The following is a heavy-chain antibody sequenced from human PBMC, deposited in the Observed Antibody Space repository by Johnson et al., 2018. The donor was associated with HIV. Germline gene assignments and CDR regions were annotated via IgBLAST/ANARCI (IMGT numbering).Heavy chain of an antibody. Sequence: VQLVESGGGLVQPGGSLRLSCAASGFTFSSYAMHWVRQAPGKGLEYVSAISSNGGSTYYANSVKGRFTISRDNSKNTLYLQMISLRAEDTGVYYCTKGGGHSSSDHDAFDIWGQGTMVTVSS. CDR1: GFTFSSYA. V-gene: IGHV3-64*01. D-gene: IGHD6-6*01. CDR3: TKGGGHSSSDHDAFDI. J-gene: IGHJ3*02. CDR2: ISSNGGST.